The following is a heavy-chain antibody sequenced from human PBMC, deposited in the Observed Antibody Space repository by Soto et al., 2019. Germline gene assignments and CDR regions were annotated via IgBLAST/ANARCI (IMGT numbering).Heavy chain of an antibody. D-gene: IGHD3-22*01. CDR2: INAGNGNT. V-gene: IGHV1-3*01. Sequence: ASVKVSCKASGYTFTSYAMHWVRQAPGQRLEWMGWINAGNGNTKYSQKFQGRVTITRDTSASTAYMELRSLRSDDTAVYYCARGPPMIVVVIEGDAFDIWGQGTMVTVSS. J-gene: IGHJ3*02. CDR1: GYTFTSYA. CDR3: ARGPPMIVVVIEGDAFDI.